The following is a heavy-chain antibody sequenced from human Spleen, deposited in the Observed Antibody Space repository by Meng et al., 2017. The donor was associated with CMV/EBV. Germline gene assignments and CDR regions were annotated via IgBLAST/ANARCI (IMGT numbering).Heavy chain of an antibody. CDR3: ARGGHFWSGYSLDY. V-gene: IGHV4-34*01. CDR2: INHSGST. D-gene: IGHD3-3*02. CDR1: GGSFSGYY. Sequence: SETLSLTCAVYGGSFSGYYWSWIRQAPGKGLEWIGEINHSGSTNYNPSLKSRVTISVDTSKNQFSLKLSSVTAADTAVYYCARGGHFWSGYSLDYWGQGTLVTVSS. J-gene: IGHJ4*02.